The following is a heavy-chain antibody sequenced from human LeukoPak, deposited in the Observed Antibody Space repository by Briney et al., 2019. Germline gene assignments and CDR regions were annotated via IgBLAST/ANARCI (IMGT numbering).Heavy chain of an antibody. CDR1: GGSFSGYY. CDR2: INHSGST. CDR3: ARDSGYCSSTSCYQSAFDI. J-gene: IGHJ3*02. D-gene: IGHD2-2*01. V-gene: IGHV4-34*01. Sequence: PSETLSLTCAVYGGSFSGYYWSWIRQPPGKGLEWIGEINHSGSTNYNPSLKSRVTISVDTPKNQFSLKLSSVTAADTAVYYCARDSGYCSSTSCYQSAFDIWGQGTMVTVSS.